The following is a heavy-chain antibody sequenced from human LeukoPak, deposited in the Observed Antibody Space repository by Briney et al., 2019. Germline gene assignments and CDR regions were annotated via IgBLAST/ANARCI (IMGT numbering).Heavy chain of an antibody. J-gene: IGHJ6*03. CDR2: ISAYNGNT. CDR3: ARSVLDIVVVPAATSYYYYYYMDV. CDR1: GYTFTSYG. Sequence: GASVKVSCKASGYTFTSYGISWVRQAPGQGLEWMGWISAYNGNTNYAQKLQGRVTMTTDTSTSTAYMELRSLRSDDTAVYYCARSVLDIVVVPAATSYYYYYYMDVWGKGTTATVSS. D-gene: IGHD2-2*03. V-gene: IGHV1-18*01.